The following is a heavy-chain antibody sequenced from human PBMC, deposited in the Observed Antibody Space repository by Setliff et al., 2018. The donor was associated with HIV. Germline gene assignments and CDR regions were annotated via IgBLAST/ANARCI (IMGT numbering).Heavy chain of an antibody. J-gene: IGHJ4*02. CDR1: GFTCSSYW. Sequence: PGGSLRLSCAASGFTCSSYWMHWVRQVPGKGLVWVSRIDADGSTTNYADSVKGRFTISRDNAKNTLHLQMNSLRAEDTAVYYCTGNFDFWGQGTLVTVSS. CDR2: IDADGSTT. V-gene: IGHV3-74*01. CDR3: TGNFDF.